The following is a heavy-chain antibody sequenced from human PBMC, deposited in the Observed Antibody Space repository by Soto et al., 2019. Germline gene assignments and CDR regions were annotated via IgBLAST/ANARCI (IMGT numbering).Heavy chain of an antibody. J-gene: IGHJ4*02. CDR1: GYTFTSYA. V-gene: IGHV1-18*01. CDR3: ARVSAAAGFDY. D-gene: IGHD6-25*01. CDR2: ISAYNGNT. Sequence: ASVKVSCKASGYTFTSYAMHWVRQAPGQGLEWMGWISAYNGNTNYAQKLQGRVTMTTDTSTSTAYMELRSLRSDDTAVYYCARVSAAAGFDYWGQGTLVTVSS.